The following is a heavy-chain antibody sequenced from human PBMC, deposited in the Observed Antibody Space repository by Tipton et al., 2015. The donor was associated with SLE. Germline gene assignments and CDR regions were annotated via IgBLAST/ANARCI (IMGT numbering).Heavy chain of an antibody. V-gene: IGHV1-18*01. CDR3: ARDVYYDSSGYYSFDY. CDR2: VSAYTGNT. J-gene: IGHJ4*02. CDR1: GYSFITYG. D-gene: IGHD3-22*01. Sequence: QSGAEVKKPGASVKVSCQASGYSFITYGITWVRRAPGQGLEWMGWVSAYTGNTNYAQKFQGRVTMTTDTPTTTAYMELRSLRSDDTAVYYCARDVYYDSSGYYSFDYWGQGTLVTVSS.